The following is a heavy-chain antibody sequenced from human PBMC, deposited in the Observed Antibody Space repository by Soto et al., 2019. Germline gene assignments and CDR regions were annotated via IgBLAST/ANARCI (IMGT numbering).Heavy chain of an antibody. CDR1: GFTFSSYA. CDR2: ISGSGGST. J-gene: IGHJ6*02. V-gene: IGHV3-23*01. CDR3: AKDRWAGSTGTTSDYYYYGMDV. D-gene: IGHD1-7*01. Sequence: GSLRLSCAASGFTFSSYAMSWVRQAPGKGLEWVSAISGSGGSTYYADSVKGRFTISRDNSKNTLYLQMNSLRAEDTAVYYCAKDRWAGSTGTTSDYYYYGMDVWGQGTTVTVSS.